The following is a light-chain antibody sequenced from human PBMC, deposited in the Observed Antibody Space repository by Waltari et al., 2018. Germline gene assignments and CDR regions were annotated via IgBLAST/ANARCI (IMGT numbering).Light chain of an antibody. J-gene: IGKJ2*01. CDR1: QRISSY. Sequence: DIQMTQSPSSLSVSVGARVTITCRASQRISSYLNWYQQIPGQAPKLLIYGASSLQSGVPSRFSGSGSGTHFALTISSLQSADFATYYCQQTYSTPHTFGQGTTLEIK. V-gene: IGKV1-39*01. CDR2: GAS. CDR3: QQTYSTPHT.